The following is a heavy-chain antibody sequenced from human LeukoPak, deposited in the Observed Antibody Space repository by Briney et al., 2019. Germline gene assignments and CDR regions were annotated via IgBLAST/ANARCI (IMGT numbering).Heavy chain of an antibody. V-gene: IGHV4-4*07. D-gene: IGHD3-10*01. J-gene: IGHJ5*02. CDR3: ARGVSPWFGGTNWFDP. Sequence: PSETLSLTRTVSGGSLSSYYWNWIRQPAGKGLEWIGRIYTDGTTNYNPSLNSRVTMSVDTSKNQVSLKLSSVTAADTAVYYCARGVSPWFGGTNWFDPWGQGTLVTVSS. CDR2: IYTDGTT. CDR1: GGSLSSYY.